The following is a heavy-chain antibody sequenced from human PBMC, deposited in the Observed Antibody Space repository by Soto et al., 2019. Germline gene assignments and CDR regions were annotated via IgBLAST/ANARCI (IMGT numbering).Heavy chain of an antibody. V-gene: IGHV4-31*03. Sequence: SLFLTCSVSCCSINSVGYYWSWIRQQPGKVLEWIGYIYYSGSGDYNPSLKSRVSMSVDPSKNQFSLNLTSVTAADTAVYYCAKESGGYDSSTRYGLDVWGEGTTVT. CDR2: IYYSGSG. J-gene: IGHJ6*02. D-gene: IGHD6-25*01. CDR3: AKESGGYDSSTRYGLDV. CDR1: CCSINSVGYY.